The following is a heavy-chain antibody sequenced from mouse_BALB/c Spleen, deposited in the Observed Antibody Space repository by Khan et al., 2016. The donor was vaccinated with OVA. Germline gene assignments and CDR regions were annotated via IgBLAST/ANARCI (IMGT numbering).Heavy chain of an antibody. CDR1: GYSITSDYA. CDR3: ARDASRYNYALVY. Sequence: EVQLQESGPGLVKPSQSLSLTCTVTGYSITSDYAWNWIRQFPGNKLEWMGYISYSGSTSYNQSLKSRISNSRDPSKNQFFLPLHFLPTDDTATYYFARDASRYNYALVYRGPGSAVTVSS. D-gene: IGHD1-1*01. CDR2: ISYSGST. J-gene: IGHJ4*01. V-gene: IGHV3-2*02.